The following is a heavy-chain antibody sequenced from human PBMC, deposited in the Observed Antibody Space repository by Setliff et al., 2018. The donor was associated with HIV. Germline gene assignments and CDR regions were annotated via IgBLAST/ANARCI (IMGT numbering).Heavy chain of an antibody. D-gene: IGHD3-10*01. V-gene: IGHV1-2*06. Sequence: GASVKVSCKDSGYTFTGYFIHWVRQAPGQGLEWMGQINPNSGDTKYHHKFADRLIMSRDTSLTTVYMELTSLRSDDTAVNYCSRVSSFNKIISEAFDIWGQGTLVTVSS. CDR3: SRVSSFNKIISEAFDI. CDR2: INPNSGDT. J-gene: IGHJ3*02. CDR1: GYTFTGYF.